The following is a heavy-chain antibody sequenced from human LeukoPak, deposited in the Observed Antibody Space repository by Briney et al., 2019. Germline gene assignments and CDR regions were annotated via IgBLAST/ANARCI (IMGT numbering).Heavy chain of an antibody. J-gene: IGHJ3*02. CDR1: GFTFSNYA. V-gene: IGHV3-23*01. Sequence: QPGGSLRLSCAASGFTFSNYAMSWVRQAPGKGLEWVSGISGSGDYTYYADSLKGRFTISRDNSKNTLYLQMNSLRAEDTALYYCAKDLTYYYGLGSSTNALDIWGQGTMVTVSS. CDR2: ISGSGDYT. D-gene: IGHD3-10*01. CDR3: AKDLTYYYGLGSSTNALDI.